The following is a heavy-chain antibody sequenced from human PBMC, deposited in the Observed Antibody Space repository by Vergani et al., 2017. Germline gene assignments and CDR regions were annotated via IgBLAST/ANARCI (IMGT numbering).Heavy chain of an antibody. CDR2: IIPIFGTA. CDR3: AREGNYYDSTGFGPGGSFD. CDR1: GGTFSSYA. V-gene: IGHV1-69*06. J-gene: IGHJ4*02. Sequence: QVQLVQSGAEVKKPGSSVKVSCKASGGTFSSYAISWVRQAPGQGLEWMGGIIPIFGTANYAQKFQGRVIITADKSTDTAYMELISLRPEDTAVYYCAREGNYYDSTGFGPGGSFDWGPGTLVTVSS. D-gene: IGHD3-22*01.